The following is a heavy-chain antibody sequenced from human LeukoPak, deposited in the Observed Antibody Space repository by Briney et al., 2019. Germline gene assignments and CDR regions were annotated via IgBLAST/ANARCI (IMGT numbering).Heavy chain of an antibody. CDR3: AKSGAYTI. CDR2: IYTSGST. V-gene: IGHV4-61*02. CDR1: GGSISSGSYY. D-gene: IGHD2-21*01. J-gene: IGHJ3*02. Sequence: PSETLSLTCTVSGGSISSGSYYWSWIRQPAGKGLEWIGRIYTSGSTNYNPSLKSRVTISVDTSKNQFSLKLSSGTAADTAVYYCAKSGAYTIWGQGTMVTVSS.